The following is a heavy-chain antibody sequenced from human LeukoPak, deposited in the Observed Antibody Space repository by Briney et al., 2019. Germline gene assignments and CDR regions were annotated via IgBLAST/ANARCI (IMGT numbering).Heavy chain of an antibody. CDR3: ARGGYCSGGSCYKHNWFDP. CDR2: IYYSGDT. CDR1: GGSISSYY. Sequence: SETLSLTCTVSGGSISSYYWSWIRQPPGKGLEWIGYIYYSGDTNYNPSLKSRVTISVDTSKNQFSLKLSSVTAADTAVYYCARGGYCSGGSCYKHNWFDPWGQGTLVTVSS. J-gene: IGHJ5*02. D-gene: IGHD2-15*01. V-gene: IGHV4-59*01.